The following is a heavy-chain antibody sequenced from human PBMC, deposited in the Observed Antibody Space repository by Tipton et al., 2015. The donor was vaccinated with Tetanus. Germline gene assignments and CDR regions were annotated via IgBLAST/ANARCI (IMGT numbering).Heavy chain of an antibody. J-gene: IGHJ4*02. CDR2: IHRGGST. CDR1: GDYLSDYY. D-gene: IGHD6-13*01. Sequence: TLSLTCGVFGDYLSDYYWTWVRQPPGKGLEWIGEIHRGGSTNYNPSLRSRVSMSVDTAKNRFSLTLTSVTAADMAVYYCARSISAGSVWPYEHWGQGTLVTVSS. V-gene: IGHV4-34*01. CDR3: ARSISAGSVWPYEH.